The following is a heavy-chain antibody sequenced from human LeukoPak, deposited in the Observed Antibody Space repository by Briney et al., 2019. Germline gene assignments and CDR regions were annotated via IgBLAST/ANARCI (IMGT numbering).Heavy chain of an antibody. Sequence: PSETLSLTCTVSGGSISSSSYYWGWIRQPPGKGLEWIGSIYYSGSTYYNSSLKSRVTMSVDTSKNHFSLRLSSVTASDTAVYYCARQGYSFGYFDFWGQGTLVTVSS. CDR1: GGSISSSSYY. CDR3: ARQGYSFGYFDF. CDR2: IYYSGST. V-gene: IGHV4-39*01. J-gene: IGHJ4*02. D-gene: IGHD5-18*01.